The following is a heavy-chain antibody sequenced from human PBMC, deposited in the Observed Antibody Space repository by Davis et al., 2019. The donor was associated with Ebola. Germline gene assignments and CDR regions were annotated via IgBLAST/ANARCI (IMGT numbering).Heavy chain of an antibody. CDR1: GNSFTSHW. V-gene: IGHV5-51*01. CDR2: IYTGDSDT. Sequence: GSLRLSCEDSGNSFTSHWIGWMRQMPGKGLEWMGIIYTGDSDTRYNPSLRGRVTISADKSIKTAFLQWSSLRASDTAMYYCTSLRRTITGMDDAFDIWGQGTMVTVSS. CDR3: TSLRRTITGMDDAFDI. J-gene: IGHJ3*02. D-gene: IGHD2-8*02.